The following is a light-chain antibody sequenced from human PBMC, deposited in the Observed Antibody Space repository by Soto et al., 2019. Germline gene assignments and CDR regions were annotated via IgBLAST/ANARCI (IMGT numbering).Light chain of an antibody. V-gene: IGKV3-20*01. CDR2: GAS. CDR1: QSVSSSY. CDR3: QQYGSSPGT. J-gene: IGKJ2*01. Sequence: EIVLTQSPGTLSLSPGERATLSCRASQSVSSSYLAWYQQKPGQAPRLLIYGASSRATGIPDRFSGSGSGTDVTLNISSLEPEGFAVYYCQQYGSSPGTFGQGNKLEIK.